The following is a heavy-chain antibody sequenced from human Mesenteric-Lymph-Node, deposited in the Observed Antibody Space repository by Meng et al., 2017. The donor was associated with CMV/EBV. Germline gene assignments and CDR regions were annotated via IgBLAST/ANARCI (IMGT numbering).Heavy chain of an antibody. D-gene: IGHD3-9*01. J-gene: IGHJ6*02. CDR2: INPDSRGT. CDR1: GYTFTDHY. CDR3: AKEGRLGNDILIGHRPRGMDF. V-gene: IGHV1-2*02. Sequence: GESLKISCKASGYTFTDHYIHWVRQAPGQGLEWMGWINPDSRGTYYAHAFQARLTLTRDTSINTAYMELRRLTSDDTAVYYCAKEGRLGNDILIGHRPRGMDFWGQGTTVTVSS.